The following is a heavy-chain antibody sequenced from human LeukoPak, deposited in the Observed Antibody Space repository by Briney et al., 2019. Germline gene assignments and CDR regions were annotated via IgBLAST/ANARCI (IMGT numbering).Heavy chain of an antibody. CDR2: ISSSGGST. CDR3: AKGPDRLASSSSMDV. D-gene: IGHD6-6*01. Sequence: GGSVRLSCAASGLTFSSYAMSWVRQAPGKGLEWVSAISSSGGSTYYADSVKGRFTISRDNSKNTLYLQMNSLRAEDTAVYYCAKGPDRLASSSSMDVWGKGTTVTVSS. CDR1: GLTFSSYA. V-gene: IGHV3-23*01. J-gene: IGHJ6*04.